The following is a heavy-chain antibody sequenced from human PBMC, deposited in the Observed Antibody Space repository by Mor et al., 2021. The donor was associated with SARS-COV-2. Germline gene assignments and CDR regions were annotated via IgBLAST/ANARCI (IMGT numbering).Heavy chain of an antibody. D-gene: IGHD3-3*01. CDR3: ARDTRGITIFGVVMRNGFDY. J-gene: IGHJ4*01. CDR2: GST. Sequence: GSTYYNPSLKSRVTISVDTSKNQFSLKLSSVTAADTAVYYCARDTRGITIFGVVMRNGFDY. V-gene: IGHV4-39*07.